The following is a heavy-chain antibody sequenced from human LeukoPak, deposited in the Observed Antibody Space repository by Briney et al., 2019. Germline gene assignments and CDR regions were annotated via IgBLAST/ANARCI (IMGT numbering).Heavy chain of an antibody. CDR3: ARDLLDTAMVHYWYFDL. J-gene: IGHJ2*01. CDR2: IYYNRSI. Sequence: ASETLSLTCTVSGGSISSSSYYWGWIRQHPGKGLEWIGYIYYNRSIYYNPSLKSRVTISVDTSKNQFSLKLSSVTAADTAVYYCARDLLDTAMVHYWYFDLWGRGTLVTVSS. D-gene: IGHD5-18*01. V-gene: IGHV4-31*03. CDR1: GGSISSSSYY.